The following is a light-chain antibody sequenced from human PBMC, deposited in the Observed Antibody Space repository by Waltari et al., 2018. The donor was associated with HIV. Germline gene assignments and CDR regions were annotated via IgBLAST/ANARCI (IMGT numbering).Light chain of an antibody. CDR3: SSYTSSSTLGV. CDR1: SSDNGGDNH. J-gene: IGLJ1*01. V-gene: IGLV2-14*03. Sequence: QSALTQPASASRSPGPSLTISCTGTSSDNGGDNHVPCYQQHPGKAPKLMISDVSHRPSGVSNRFSGSKSGNTASLTISGLQAEDEADYYCSSYTSSSTLGVFGSGTKVTVL. CDR2: DVS.